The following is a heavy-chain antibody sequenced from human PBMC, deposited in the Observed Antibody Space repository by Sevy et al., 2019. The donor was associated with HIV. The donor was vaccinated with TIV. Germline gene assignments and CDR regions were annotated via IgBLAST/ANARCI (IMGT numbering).Heavy chain of an antibody. J-gene: IGHJ6*02. D-gene: IGHD1-20*01. V-gene: IGHV6-1*01. CDR3: ARDGLTYGGMDV. CDR2: TFYRSNWYN. CDR1: GDSVSSNNAA. Sequence: SQTLSLTCAISGDSVSSNNAAWNWIRQSPSRGLEWLGRTFYRSNWYNDYEVSVKGRITINPDTSKNQLSLQLTSVTPEDTAVYYCARDGLTYGGMDVWGQWTTVTVSS.